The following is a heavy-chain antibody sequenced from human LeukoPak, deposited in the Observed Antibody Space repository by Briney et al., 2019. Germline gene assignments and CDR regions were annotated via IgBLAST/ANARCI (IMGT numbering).Heavy chain of an antibody. CDR1: GGSISSYY. CDR3: AREGCSSTSCYLTDAFDI. Sequence: PSETLSPTCTVSGGSISSYYWSWIRQPPGKGLEWIGYIYYSGSTNYNPSLKSRVTISVDTSKNQFSLKLSSVTAADTAVYYCAREGCSSTSCYLTDAFDIWGQGTMVTVSS. CDR2: IYYSGST. V-gene: IGHV4-59*01. D-gene: IGHD2-2*01. J-gene: IGHJ3*02.